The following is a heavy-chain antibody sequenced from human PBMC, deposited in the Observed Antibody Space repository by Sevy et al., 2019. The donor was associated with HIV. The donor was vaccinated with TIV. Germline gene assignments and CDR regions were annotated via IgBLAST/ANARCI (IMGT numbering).Heavy chain of an antibody. D-gene: IGHD3-3*01. V-gene: IGHV3-7*03. CDR3: AREWGGGYDFWSGYYTAFDI. CDR2: IKQDGSEK. CDR1: VFTFSSYW. Sequence: GGSLILSCAASVFTFSSYWMSWVRQAPGKGLEWVANIKQDGSEKYYVDSVKGRFTISGDNAKNSLYLQMNSLRAEDTAVYYCAREWGGGYDFWSGYYTAFDIWGQGTMVTVSS. J-gene: IGHJ3*02.